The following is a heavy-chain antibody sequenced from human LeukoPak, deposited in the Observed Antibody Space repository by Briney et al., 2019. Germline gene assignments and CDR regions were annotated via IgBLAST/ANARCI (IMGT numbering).Heavy chain of an antibody. CDR1: GYTFTSYG. CDR3: AREPQYCSSTSCYRNFDY. V-gene: IGHV1-18*01. Sequence: ASVKVSCKASGYTFTSYGISWVRQAPGQGLEWMGWISAYNGNTNYAQKLQGRVTMTTDTSTNTAYMELRSLRSDDTAVYYCAREPQYCSSTSCYRNFDYWGQGTLVTVSS. CDR2: ISAYNGNT. D-gene: IGHD2-2*01. J-gene: IGHJ4*02.